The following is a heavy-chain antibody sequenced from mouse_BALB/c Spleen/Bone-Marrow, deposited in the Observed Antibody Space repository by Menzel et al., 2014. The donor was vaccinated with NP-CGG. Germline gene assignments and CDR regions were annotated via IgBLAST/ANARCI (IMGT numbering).Heavy chain of an antibody. CDR1: GITFSSFG. J-gene: IGHJ4*01. CDR2: ISSGSSTI. V-gene: IGHV5-17*02. CDR3: ARDYGYAMDY. Sequence: VQLQQSGGGLVQPGGSRKLSCAASGITFSSFGMHWVRQAPEKGLEWVACISSGSSTIYYADTVKGRFTISRDNPKNTLFLQVTSLRSEDTAMYYCARDYGYAMDYWGQGTSVTVSS. D-gene: IGHD1-1*01.